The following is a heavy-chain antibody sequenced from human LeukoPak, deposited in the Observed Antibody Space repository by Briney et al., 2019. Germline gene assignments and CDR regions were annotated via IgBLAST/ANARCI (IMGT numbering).Heavy chain of an antibody. CDR2: VFYTGTT. Sequence: PSETLSLTCTVSGGSISTYYWSWIRQPPGKGLEWIGYVFYTGTTNYNPSLKSRVTISVDTSKNQFSLKLSSVTAADTAVYYCARTSYSSGWRIDYWGQGTLVTVSS. D-gene: IGHD6-19*01. J-gene: IGHJ4*02. CDR3: ARTSYSSGWRIDY. V-gene: IGHV4-59*08. CDR1: GGSISTYY.